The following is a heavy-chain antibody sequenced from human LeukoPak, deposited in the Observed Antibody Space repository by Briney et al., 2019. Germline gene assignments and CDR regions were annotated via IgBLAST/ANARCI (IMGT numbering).Heavy chain of an antibody. Sequence: SETLSLTCTVSGGSIGISSYYWGWIRQPPGKGLKWIGSIYYSGSTYYNPSLKSRVTISVDTSKNQFSLKLSSVTAADTAVYYCARHRTIYYDNSGYWVWGQGTLVTVSS. CDR3: ARHRTIYYDNSGYWV. CDR2: IYYSGST. V-gene: IGHV4-39*01. D-gene: IGHD3-22*01. CDR1: GGSIGISSYY. J-gene: IGHJ4*02.